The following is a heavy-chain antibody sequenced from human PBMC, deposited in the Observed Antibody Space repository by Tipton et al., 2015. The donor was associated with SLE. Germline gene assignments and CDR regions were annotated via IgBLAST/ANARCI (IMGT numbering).Heavy chain of an antibody. CDR3: ARRPRITFRTYDS. J-gene: IGHJ5*01. Sequence: TLSLTCTVSNASLNTGDFYWSWIRQHPEKGLEWIGYIYYTGHTLYNPSLESRVMISIDTSQNQFSLRLTSVTAADTAVYYCARRPRITFRTYDSWGRGTLVTVSS. CDR2: IYYTGHT. D-gene: IGHD1-14*01. CDR1: NASLNTGDFY. V-gene: IGHV4-31*03.